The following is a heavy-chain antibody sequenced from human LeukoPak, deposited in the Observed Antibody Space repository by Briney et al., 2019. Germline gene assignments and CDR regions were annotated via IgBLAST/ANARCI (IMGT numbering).Heavy chain of an antibody. J-gene: IGHJ4*02. CDR1: GYSISSGYY. D-gene: IGHD4-11*01. V-gene: IGHV4-38-2*01. Sequence: SETLSLTCAVSGYSISSGYYWGWIRQSPGKGLEWIGSIYHSGSTYYNPSLKSRVTISVDTSKNQFSLKLSSVTAADTAVYYCARQLGGMTTVTTILDYWGQGTLVTVSS. CDR2: IYHSGST. CDR3: ARQLGGMTTVTTILDY.